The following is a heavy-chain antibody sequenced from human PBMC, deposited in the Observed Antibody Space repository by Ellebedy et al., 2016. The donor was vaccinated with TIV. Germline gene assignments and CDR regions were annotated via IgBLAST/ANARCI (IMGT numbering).Heavy chain of an antibody. V-gene: IGHV3-7*01. CDR1: GFTLSLYW. CDR3: ARAAHFYSYGMDV. J-gene: IGHJ6*02. CDR2: IKYDGSEK. D-gene: IGHD3-3*02. Sequence: GGSLRLXXATSGFTLSLYWMSWVRQAPGKGLEWVANIKYDGSEKYYVDSVKGRFTISRDNAKSSLSLQMNGLRAEDTAVYYCARAAHFYSYGMDVWGQGITVTVS.